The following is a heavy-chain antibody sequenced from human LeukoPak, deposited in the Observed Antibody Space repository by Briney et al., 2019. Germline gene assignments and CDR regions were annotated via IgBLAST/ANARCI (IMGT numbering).Heavy chain of an antibody. J-gene: IGHJ5*02. D-gene: IGHD2-15*01. Sequence: SVKVSCKASGGTFSSYAISWVRQAPGQGLEWMGGIIPIFGTASYAQKFQGRVTITADESTSTAYMELSSLRSEDTAVYYCAREIAYCSGGSCLGNWFDPWGQGTLVTVSS. CDR3: AREIAYCSGGSCLGNWFDP. V-gene: IGHV1-69*13. CDR2: IIPIFGTA. CDR1: GGTFSSYA.